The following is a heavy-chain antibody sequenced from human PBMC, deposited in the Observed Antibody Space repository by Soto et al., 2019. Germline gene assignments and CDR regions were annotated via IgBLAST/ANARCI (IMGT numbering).Heavy chain of an antibody. Sequence: GGSLRLSCAASGFTFSSYWMHWVRQAPGKGLVWVSRINSDGSSTSYAASVKGRFTISRDNAKNTRYLQMNSLRAEDTAVYYCARGGEYDFWSGYYTHYYYYYMDVWGKGTTVTVSS. V-gene: IGHV3-74*01. CDR1: GFTFSSYW. CDR2: INSDGSST. CDR3: ARGGEYDFWSGYYTHYYYYYMDV. J-gene: IGHJ6*03. D-gene: IGHD3-3*01.